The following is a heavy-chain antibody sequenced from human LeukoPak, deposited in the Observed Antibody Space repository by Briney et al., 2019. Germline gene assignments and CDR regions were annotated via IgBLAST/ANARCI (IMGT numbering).Heavy chain of an antibody. CDR3: ARRITMVRGVIGWFDP. V-gene: IGHV1-2*02. D-gene: IGHD3-10*01. CDR1: GYTFTVYY. J-gene: IGHJ5*02. CDR2: INPNSGGT. Sequence: ASVKVSFKASGYTFTVYYMHWVRQAPGQGLEWMGWINPNSGGTNYAQKFQGRVTMTRDTSISTAYMELSRLRSDDTAVYYCARRITMVRGVIGWFDPWGQGTLVTVSS.